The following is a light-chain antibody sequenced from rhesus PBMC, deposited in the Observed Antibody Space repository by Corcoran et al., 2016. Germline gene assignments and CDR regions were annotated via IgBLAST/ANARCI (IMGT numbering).Light chain of an antibody. V-gene: IGKV1-94*01. CDR1: QGINKE. CDR3: LQDYTTPYS. Sequence: DIQMTQSPSSLSASVGDRVTVTCRASQGINKELSWYQQKTGKAPTLLFYAASSLQAGFSSRFSGSGTGTDYSLTISSLQPEDVTTYYCLQDYTTPYSFGQGTKVEIK. CDR2: AAS. J-gene: IGKJ2*01.